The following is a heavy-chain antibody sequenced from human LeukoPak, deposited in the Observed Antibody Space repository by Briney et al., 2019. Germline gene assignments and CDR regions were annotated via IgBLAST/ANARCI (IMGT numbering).Heavy chain of an antibody. CDR3: ARDQDSSGWYGLYFDY. J-gene: IGHJ4*02. V-gene: IGHV1-2*02. CDR1: GYTFTGYY. D-gene: IGHD6-19*01. Sequence: ASVKVSCKASGYTFTGYYMHWVRQAPGQGLEWMGWINPNSGGTNYAQKFQGRVTMTRDTSISTAYMELSRLRSDDTAVYYCARDQDSSGWYGLYFDYWGQGTLVTVSS. CDR2: INPNSGGT.